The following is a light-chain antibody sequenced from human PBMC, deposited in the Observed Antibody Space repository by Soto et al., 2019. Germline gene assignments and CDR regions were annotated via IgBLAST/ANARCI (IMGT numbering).Light chain of an antibody. Sequence: DIQMTQSPSSLSASVGDRVTITCRASQSISSYLNWYQQKPGKAPKLLIYAASSFQSVVPSRFSGSGSGTDFTLTIRSLQPEDFATYYCQQSYSAPYTFCQGNKLEIK. V-gene: IGKV1-39*01. CDR1: QSISSY. CDR3: QQSYSAPYT. J-gene: IGKJ2*01. CDR2: AAS.